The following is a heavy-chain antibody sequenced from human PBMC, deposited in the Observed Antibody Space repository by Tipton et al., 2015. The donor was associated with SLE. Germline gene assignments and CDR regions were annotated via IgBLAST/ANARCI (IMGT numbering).Heavy chain of an antibody. CDR2: IYTSGST. D-gene: IGHD3-3*01. V-gene: IGHV4-61*09. CDR1: GGSISSGSYY. Sequence: TLSLTCTVSGGSISSGSYYWSWIRQPAGKGLEWIGYIYTSGSTNYNPSLKSRVTISVDTSKNQFSLTLRSVTAADTAVYYCARDRGGSGYYYYYYGMDVWGQGTTVTVSS. J-gene: IGHJ6*01. CDR3: ARDRGGSGYYYYYYGMDV.